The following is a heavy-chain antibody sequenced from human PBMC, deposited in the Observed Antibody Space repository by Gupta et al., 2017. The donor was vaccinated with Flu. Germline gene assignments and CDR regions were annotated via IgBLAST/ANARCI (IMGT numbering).Heavy chain of an antibody. V-gene: IGHV3-21*01. CDR3: ARDRGSGGYSDFDY. J-gene: IGHJ4*02. CDR1: GYTFRNYG. D-gene: IGHD2-15*01. Sequence: EVKLVESGGGLVQPGESLRLSCEGSGYTFRNYGMNWVRQAPGKGLEWVASIAPTTSYTHYADAVRGRFTISRDNVKGSPFLQMNGLTAEDTALYFCARDRGSGGYSDFDYWGQGTLVTVSS. CDR2: IAPTTSYT.